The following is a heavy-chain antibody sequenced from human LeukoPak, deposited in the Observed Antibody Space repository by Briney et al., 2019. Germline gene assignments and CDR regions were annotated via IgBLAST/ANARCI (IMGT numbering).Heavy chain of an antibody. CDR1: GFTFSSYG. J-gene: IGHJ6*02. Sequence: PGRSLRLSCAASGFTFSSYGMHWVRQAPDKGLEWVAVMSYDGSNKYYADSVKGRFTISRDNSKNTLYLQMNSLRAEDTAVYYCAKDTCSSTICPPSDPVLYGMDVWGQGTTVTVSS. D-gene: IGHD2-2*01. CDR3: AKDTCSSTICPPSDPVLYGMDV. V-gene: IGHV3-30*18. CDR2: MSYDGSNK.